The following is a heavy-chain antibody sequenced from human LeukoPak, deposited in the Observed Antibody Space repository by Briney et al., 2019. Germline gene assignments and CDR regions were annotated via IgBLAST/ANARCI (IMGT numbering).Heavy chain of an antibody. J-gene: IGHJ3*02. V-gene: IGHV3-9*03. CDR3: AKDINAVEYSSSNAFDI. Sequence: GGSLRLSCAASGFTFDDYAMHWVRQAPGKGLEWVSGISWNSGSIGYADSVKGRFTISRDNAKNSLYLQMNSLRAEDMALYYCAKDINAVEYSSSNAFDIWGQGTMVTVSS. D-gene: IGHD6-6*01. CDR2: ISWNSGSI. CDR1: GFTFDDYA.